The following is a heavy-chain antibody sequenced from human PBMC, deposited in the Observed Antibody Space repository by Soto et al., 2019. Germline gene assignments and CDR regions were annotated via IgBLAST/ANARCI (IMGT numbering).Heavy chain of an antibody. J-gene: IGHJ5*02. Sequence: QVQLQESGPGLVKPSQTLSLTCTVSGGSISSGDYYWSWIRQPPGKGLEWIGYIFYSGSTYYNPSLKSRVTISVDTSKTHFSLKLSSVTAADTAVYYCARYGGYEGLRFDPWGQGTLVTVSS. D-gene: IGHD5-12*01. CDR2: IFYSGST. CDR1: GGSISSGDYY. V-gene: IGHV4-30-4*01. CDR3: ARYGGYEGLRFDP.